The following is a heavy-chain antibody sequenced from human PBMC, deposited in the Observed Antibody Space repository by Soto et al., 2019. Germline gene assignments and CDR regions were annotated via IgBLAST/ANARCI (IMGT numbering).Heavy chain of an antibody. D-gene: IGHD2-15*01. CDR3: TRHVDCSGGSCYSGYYYYMDV. CDR1: GFTFSDSA. J-gene: IGHJ6*03. CDR2: IRSKPNTDAT. V-gene: IGHV3-73*01. Sequence: EVQLVESGGGLVQPGGSLKLSCAASGFTFSDSAMHWVRQASGKGLEWVGRIRSKPNTDATAYAASVKGRFTISRDDSKNTAYLQMNSRKTEDTAVYYCTRHVDCSGGSCYSGYYYYMDVWGKGTTVIVS.